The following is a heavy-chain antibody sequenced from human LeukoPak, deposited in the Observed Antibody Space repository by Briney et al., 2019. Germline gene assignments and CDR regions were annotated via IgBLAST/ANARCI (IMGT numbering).Heavy chain of an antibody. CDR3: ANDPYADRSGGSCLSDY. J-gene: IGHJ4*02. D-gene: IGHD2-15*01. V-gene: IGHV3-23*01. CDR1: GFTFSSYA. Sequence: GGSLRLSCAASGFTFSSYAMSWVRQAPGKGLEWVSAISGSGGSTYYADSVKGRFTISRDNSKNTLYLQMNSLRAEDTAVYYCANDPYADRSGGSCLSDYWGQGTLVTVSS. CDR2: ISGSGGST.